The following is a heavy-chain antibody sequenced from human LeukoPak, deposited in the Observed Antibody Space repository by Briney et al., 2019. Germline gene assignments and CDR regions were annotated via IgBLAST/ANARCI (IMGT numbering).Heavy chain of an antibody. CDR2: IYYSGST. CDR1: GGSISSSSYY. CDR3: ARRPEWLRGAXDI. Sequence: SETLSLTCTVSGGSISSSSYYWGWIRQPPGKGLEWIGSIYYSGSTYYNPSLKSRVTISVDTSKNQFSLKLSSVTAADTAVYYCARRPEWLRGAXDIWXQXTXXTVSX. D-gene: IGHD5-12*01. V-gene: IGHV4-39*07. J-gene: IGHJ3*02.